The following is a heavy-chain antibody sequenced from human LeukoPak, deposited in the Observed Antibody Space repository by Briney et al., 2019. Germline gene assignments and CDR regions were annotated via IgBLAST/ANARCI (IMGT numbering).Heavy chain of an antibody. CDR1: GFTFSSYW. Sequence: GGSLRLSCAASGFTFSSYWMHWVRQAPGKGLVRVSRINSDGSSTNYADSVKGRFTISRDNAKNTLYLQMNSLRAEDTAVYYCARDFVEMATIRYFDYWGQGTLVTVSS. V-gene: IGHV3-74*01. CDR2: INSDGSST. CDR3: ARDFVEMATIRYFDY. D-gene: IGHD5-12*01. J-gene: IGHJ4*02.